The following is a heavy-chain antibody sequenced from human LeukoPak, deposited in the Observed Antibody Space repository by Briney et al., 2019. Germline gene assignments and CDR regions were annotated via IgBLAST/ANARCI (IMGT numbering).Heavy chain of an antibody. Sequence: PSETLSLTCTVSGGSISSGDYYWGWIRQPPGKGLEWIGSIYYSGSTYYNPSLKSRVTISVDTSKNQFSLKLSSVTPADTAVYYCARDGLSWGFDYWGQGTLVTVSS. CDR3: ARDGLSWGFDY. V-gene: IGHV4-39*07. CDR1: GGSISSGDYY. D-gene: IGHD3-16*01. J-gene: IGHJ4*02. CDR2: IYYSGST.